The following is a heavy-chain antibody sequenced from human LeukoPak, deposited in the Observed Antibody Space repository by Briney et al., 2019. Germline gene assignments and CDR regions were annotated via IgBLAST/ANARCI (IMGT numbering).Heavy chain of an antibody. Sequence: SETLSLTCTVSGGSISSGDYYWRWIRQPPGKGLEWIGYIYYSGSTYYNPSLKSRVTISVDTSKNQFSLKLSSVTAADTAVYYCASYSIAARDYWGQGTLVTVSS. CDR1: GGSISSGDYY. V-gene: IGHV4-30-4*01. D-gene: IGHD6-6*01. J-gene: IGHJ4*02. CDR2: IYYSGST. CDR3: ASYSIAARDY.